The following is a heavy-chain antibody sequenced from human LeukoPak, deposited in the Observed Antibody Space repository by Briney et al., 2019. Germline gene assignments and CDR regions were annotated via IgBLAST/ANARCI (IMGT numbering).Heavy chain of an antibody. CDR1: GFTFSSYG. J-gene: IGHJ4*02. CDR3: AKYCSSTSWSSYISGFHYFDY. D-gene: IGHD2-2*01. CDR2: IRYDGSNK. Sequence: GGSLRLSCAASGFTFSSYGMHWVRQAPGKGLEWEAFIRYDGSNKYYADSVKGRFTISRDNSKNTLYLQMNSLRAEDTAVYYCAKYCSSTSWSSYISGFHYFDYWGQGTLVTVSS. V-gene: IGHV3-30*02.